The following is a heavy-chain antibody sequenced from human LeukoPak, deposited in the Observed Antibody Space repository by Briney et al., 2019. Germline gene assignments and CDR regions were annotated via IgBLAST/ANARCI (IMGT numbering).Heavy chain of an antibody. CDR3: ARDFSGVPAAADAFDI. D-gene: IGHD2-2*01. CDR1: GGTFSSYA. Sequence: GASVKVSCKASGGTFSSYAISWVRQAPGQGLEWMGGIIPIFGTANYAQKFQGRVTITADESTSTAYMELSSLRSEDTAVYYCARDFSGVPAAADAFDIWGQGTMVTVSS. CDR2: IIPIFGTA. V-gene: IGHV1-69*13. J-gene: IGHJ3*02.